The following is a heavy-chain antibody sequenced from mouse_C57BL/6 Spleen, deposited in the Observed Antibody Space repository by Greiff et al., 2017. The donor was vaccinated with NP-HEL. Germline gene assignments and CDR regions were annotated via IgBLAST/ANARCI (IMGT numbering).Heavy chain of an antibody. CDR3: ARLGTTVVATSYWYFDV. V-gene: IGHV5-6*01. J-gene: IGHJ1*03. CDR1: GFTFSSYG. CDR2: ISSGGSYT. D-gene: IGHD1-1*01. Sequence: EVKLMESGGDLVKPGGSLKLSCAASGFTFSSYGMSWVRQTPDKRLEWVATISSGGSYTYYPDSVKGRFTISRDNAKNTLYLQMSSLKSEDTAMYYCARLGTTVVATSYWYFDVWGTGTTVTVSS.